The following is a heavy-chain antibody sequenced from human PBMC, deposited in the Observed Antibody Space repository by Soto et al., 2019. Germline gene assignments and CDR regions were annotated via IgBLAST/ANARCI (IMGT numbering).Heavy chain of an antibody. J-gene: IGHJ4*02. D-gene: IGHD5-12*01. CDR3: ARGRGYSGYDSLFDY. CDR1: GGSISSGGYS. CDR2: IYHSGST. Sequence: QLQLQESGSGLVKPSQTLSLTCAVSGGSISSGGYSWSWIRQPPGKGLEWIGYIYHSGSTYYNPSLKSRVTLSVDRSKNQFSLKLSSVTAADTAVYYCARGRGYSGYDSLFDYWGQGTLVTVSS. V-gene: IGHV4-30-2*01.